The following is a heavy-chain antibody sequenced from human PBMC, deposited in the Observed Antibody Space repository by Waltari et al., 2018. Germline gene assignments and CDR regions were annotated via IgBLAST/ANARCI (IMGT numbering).Heavy chain of an antibody. V-gene: IGHV5-51*01. Sequence: EVQLVQSGVEGNRAGESLKISCKGSGYTFTNYWIGWVRQMPGKGLEWMGVISPVDSDIRYSPSVQGKVTISVDKSIDTAYLQWHSLKASDTAMYYCVRHAEGGPNTFDFWGQGTQVIVSS. CDR1: GYTFTNYW. CDR3: VRHAEGGPNTFDF. D-gene: IGHD2-15*01. CDR2: ISPVDSDI. J-gene: IGHJ3*01.